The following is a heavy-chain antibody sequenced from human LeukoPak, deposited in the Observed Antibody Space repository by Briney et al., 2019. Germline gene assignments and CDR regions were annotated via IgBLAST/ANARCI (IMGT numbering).Heavy chain of an antibody. J-gene: IGHJ4*02. V-gene: IGHV1-58*02. D-gene: IGHD5-18*01. CDR1: GFTFTSSS. CDR3: AADPDTTMAFDC. Sequence: SVYVSCKASGFTFTSSSIQWIRQARGQRLEWIGWIVGDSTDTYYAQRFQERVTIARDMSTSTAYLELSSLRSEDTAVYYCAADPDTTMAFDCWGQGTLVTVSS. CDR2: IVGDSTDT.